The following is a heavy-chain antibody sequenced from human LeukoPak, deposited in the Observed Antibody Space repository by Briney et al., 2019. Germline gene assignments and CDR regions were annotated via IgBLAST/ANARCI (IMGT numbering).Heavy chain of an antibody. CDR3: AKSEEGRGSSGSYFDY. Sequence: PGGSLRLSCAASGFTFSSYAMSWVRQAPGKGLEWVSAMSGRGGSTYYADSVKGGFTISRDKSKNTLYLKMQRLRDAAPDVYSCAKSEEGRGSSGSYFDYWGQGTLVTVSS. CDR2: MSGRGGST. CDR1: GFTFSSYA. V-gene: IGHV3-23*01. D-gene: IGHD3-22*01. J-gene: IGHJ4*02.